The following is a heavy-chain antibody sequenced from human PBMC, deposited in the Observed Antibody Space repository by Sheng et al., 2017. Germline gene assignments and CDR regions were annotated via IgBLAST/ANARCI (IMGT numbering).Heavy chain of an antibody. Sequence: QVQLVQSGAEVKKPGSSVKVSCKASGGTFSSYAISWVRQAPGQGLEWMGGIIPIFGTANYAQKFQGRVTITTDESTSTAYMELSSLRSEDTAVYYCARVRYSNYVNYYYYMDVWGKGTTVTVSS. CDR2: IIPIFGTA. J-gene: IGHJ6*03. V-gene: IGHV1-69*05. CDR3: ARVRYSNYVNYYYYMDV. D-gene: IGHD4-4*01. CDR1: GGTFSSYA.